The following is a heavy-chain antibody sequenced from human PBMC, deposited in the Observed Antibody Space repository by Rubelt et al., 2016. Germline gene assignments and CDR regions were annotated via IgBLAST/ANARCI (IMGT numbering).Heavy chain of an antibody. CDR2: ISYSGST. CDR1: GGSMNNNDYY. V-gene: IGHV4-39*07. J-gene: IGHJ5*02. D-gene: IGHD3/OR15-3a*01. Sequence: QLQLQESGPGLVKPSETLSLTCTVSGGSMNNNDYYWAWLRQPPGKDLAWIGSISYSGSTNYNPSLNSRVTISVDTSKNPFSLERSSGTAAKRAVYYCAGGGSTSWTSWFDPWGQGTLVTVSS. CDR3: AGGGSTSWTSWFDP.